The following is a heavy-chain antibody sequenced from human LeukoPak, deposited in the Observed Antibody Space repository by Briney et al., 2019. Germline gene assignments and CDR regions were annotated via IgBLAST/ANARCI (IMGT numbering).Heavy chain of an antibody. J-gene: IGHJ5*02. CDR1: GFTFSSYA. CDR3: AKRPRIAATGDGSWFDP. CDR2: ISGSGGST. V-gene: IGHV3-23*01. Sequence: GRSLRLSCAASGFTFSSYAMSWVRQAPGKGLEWVSAISGSGGSTYYADSVKGRFTISRDNSKNTLYLQMNSLRAEDTAVYYCAKRPRIAATGDGSWFDPWGQGTLVTVSS. D-gene: IGHD6-13*01.